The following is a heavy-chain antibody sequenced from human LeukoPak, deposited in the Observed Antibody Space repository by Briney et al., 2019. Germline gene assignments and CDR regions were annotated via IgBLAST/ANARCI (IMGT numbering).Heavy chain of an antibody. CDR2: IRSSGSGGST. CDR1: GFAFSNYA. V-gene: IGHV3-23*01. Sequence: GGSLRLSCTASGFAFSNYAMNWVRQAPGKGLEWVSVIRSSGSGGSTYYADSVKGRFTISRDNSKNTLYLQMNSLRAEDTAVYYCAKEGEEHYGSGSFYNEDYWGQGTLVTVSS. CDR3: AKEGEEHYGSGSFYNEDY. J-gene: IGHJ4*02. D-gene: IGHD3-10*01.